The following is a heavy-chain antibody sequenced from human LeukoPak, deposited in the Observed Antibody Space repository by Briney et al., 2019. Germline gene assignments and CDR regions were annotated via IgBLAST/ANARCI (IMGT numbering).Heavy chain of an antibody. CDR2: INPNSGGT. CDR3: ARGASIGFCSSTSCYKAYDY. CDR1: GYTFTGYY. V-gene: IGHV1-2*02. J-gene: IGHJ4*02. D-gene: IGHD2-2*02. Sequence: GASVKVSCXASGYTFTGYYMHWVRQAPGQGLEWMVWINPNSGGTNYAQKFQGRVTMTRDTSISTAYMELSRLRSDDTAVYYCARGASIGFCSSTSCYKAYDYWGQGTLVTVSS.